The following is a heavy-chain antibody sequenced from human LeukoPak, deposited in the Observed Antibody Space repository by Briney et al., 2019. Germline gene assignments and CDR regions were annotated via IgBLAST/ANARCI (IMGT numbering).Heavy chain of an antibody. Sequence: PSETLSLTCTVSGGSISSYYWSWIRQPPGKGLEWMGYIYSSGCTNYNPSLKSRVTISVDTSKNQFSLKLSSVTAADTAVYYCARHYSSGWYTFDYWGQGTLVTVSS. V-gene: IGHV4-59*08. CDR1: GGSISSYY. CDR2: IYSSGCT. D-gene: IGHD6-19*01. CDR3: ARHYSSGWYTFDY. J-gene: IGHJ4*02.